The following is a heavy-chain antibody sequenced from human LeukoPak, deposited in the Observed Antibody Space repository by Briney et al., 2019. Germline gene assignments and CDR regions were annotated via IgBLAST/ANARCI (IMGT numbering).Heavy chain of an antibody. CDR1: GDSISGYY. CDR2: IYYSGST. V-gene: IGHV4-59*01. J-gene: IGHJ3*02. Sequence: PSETLSLTCTVSGDSISGYYWSWIRQPPGKGLEWIGYIYYSGSTKYNSFLKSRVTISVDTSKNQFSLKLSSVTAADTAVYYCARDRQATTAYDAFDIWGRGTMVTVSS. CDR3: ARDRQATTAYDAFDI. D-gene: IGHD4-17*01.